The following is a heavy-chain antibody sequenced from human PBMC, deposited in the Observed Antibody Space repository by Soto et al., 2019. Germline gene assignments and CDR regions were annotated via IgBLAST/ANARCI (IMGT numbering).Heavy chain of an antibody. V-gene: IGHV3-48*01. CDR2: ISSSSSTI. CDR1: GFTFSSYS. CDR3: ARVNGGYGDYAAPPVSY. J-gene: IGHJ4*02. D-gene: IGHD4-17*01. Sequence: EVQLVESGGGLVQPGGSLRLSCAASGFTFSSYSMNWVRQAPGKGLEWVSYISSSSSTIYYEDSVKGRFTISRDNAKNSLYLQMNSLRAEDTAVYYCARVNGGYGDYAAPPVSYWGQGTLVTVSS.